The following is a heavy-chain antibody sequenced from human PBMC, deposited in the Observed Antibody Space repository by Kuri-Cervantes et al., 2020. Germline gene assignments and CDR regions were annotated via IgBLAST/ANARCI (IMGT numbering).Heavy chain of an antibody. V-gene: IGHV3-11*04. D-gene: IGHD5-24*01. CDR2: ISSSGSTI. J-gene: IGHJ5*02. CDR1: GFTFSDYY. CDR3: ARGGWLQILGWFDP. Sequence: GGSLRLSCAASGFTFSDYYMSWIRQAPGKGLEWVSYISSSGSTIYYADSVKGRFTISRDNSKNTLHLQMNSLRAEDTAVYYCARGGWLQILGWFDPWGQGTLVTVSS.